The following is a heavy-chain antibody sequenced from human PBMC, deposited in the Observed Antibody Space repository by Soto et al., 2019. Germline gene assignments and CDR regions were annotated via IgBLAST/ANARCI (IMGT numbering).Heavy chain of an antibody. Sequence: KFQGRVTITRDTSASTAYMELSSLRSEDTAVYYCARDRRSSSHRLDYWGQGTLVTVSS. CDR3: ARDRRSSSHRLDY. D-gene: IGHD6-6*01. J-gene: IGHJ4*02. V-gene: IGHV1-3*01.